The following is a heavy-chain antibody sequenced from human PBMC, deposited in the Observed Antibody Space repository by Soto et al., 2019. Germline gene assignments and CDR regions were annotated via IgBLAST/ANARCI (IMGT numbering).Heavy chain of an antibody. CDR3: ARGPRAALHDS. D-gene: IGHD6-6*01. Sequence: QVQLQESGPGLVKPSATLSLTCAVSGGSISGDYWSWIRQPPGKGLEWIGYIYYSGSVTYNPSLRGRVTITRDTSKNQFSLKLSSVTAADTAVYFCARGPRAALHDSWGQGTLVTVSS. CDR2: IYYSGSV. V-gene: IGHV4-59*01. CDR1: GGSISGDY. J-gene: IGHJ4*02.